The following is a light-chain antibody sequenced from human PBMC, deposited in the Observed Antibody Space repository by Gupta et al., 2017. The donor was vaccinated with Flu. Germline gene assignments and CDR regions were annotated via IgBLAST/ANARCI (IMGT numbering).Light chain of an antibody. V-gene: IGLV2-11*01. Sequence: VTISCTGTSSGVGGYNYVSWYQQHPGKAPKLLIYYVSKRPSGVPDRFSGSKSGNTASLTISGLQAEDEADYYCCSYAGSYTYWVFGGGTKLTVL. J-gene: IGLJ3*02. CDR3: CSYAGSYTYWV. CDR1: SSGVGGYNY. CDR2: YVS.